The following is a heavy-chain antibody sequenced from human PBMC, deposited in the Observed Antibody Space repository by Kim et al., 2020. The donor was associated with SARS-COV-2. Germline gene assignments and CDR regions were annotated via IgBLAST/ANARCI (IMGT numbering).Heavy chain of an antibody. Sequence: SETLSLTCTVSGGSISSGGYYWSWIRQHPGKGLEWIGYIYYSGSTYYNPSLKSRVTISVDTSKNQFSPKLSSVTAADTAVYYCARRSSSSWLNQYWYFDLWGRGTLVTVSS. J-gene: IGHJ2*01. CDR1: GGSISSGGYY. D-gene: IGHD6-6*01. V-gene: IGHV4-31*03. CDR2: IYYSGST. CDR3: ARRSSSSWLNQYWYFDL.